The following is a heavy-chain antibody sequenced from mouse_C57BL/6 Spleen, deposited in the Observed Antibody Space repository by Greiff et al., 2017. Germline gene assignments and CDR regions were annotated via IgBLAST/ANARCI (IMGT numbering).Heavy chain of an antibody. J-gene: IGHJ3*01. Sequence: QVQLKESGPGLVAPSQSLSITCTVSGFSLTSYGVSWVRQPPGKGLEWLGVIWGDGSTNYHSALISRLSISKDNSKSQVLLKLNSLQTDDTATYYCAKPGYGKGFAYWGQGTLVTVSA. CDR3: AKPGYGKGFAY. D-gene: IGHD2-1*01. CDR2: IWGDGST. V-gene: IGHV2-3*01. CDR1: GFSLTSYG.